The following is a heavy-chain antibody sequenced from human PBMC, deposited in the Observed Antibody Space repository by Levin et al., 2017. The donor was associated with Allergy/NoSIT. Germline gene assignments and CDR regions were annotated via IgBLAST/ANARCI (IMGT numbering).Heavy chain of an antibody. CDR3: ARGDVDTAMAVLLD. J-gene: IGHJ4*02. V-gene: IGHV3-30-3*01. Sequence: GGSLRLSCAASGFTFSSYAMHWVRQAPGKGLEWVAVISYDGSNKYYADSVKGRFTISRDNSKNTLYLQMNSLRAEDTAVYYCARGDVDTAMAVLLDWGQGTLVTVSS. D-gene: IGHD5-18*01. CDR1: GFTFSSYA. CDR2: ISYDGSNK.